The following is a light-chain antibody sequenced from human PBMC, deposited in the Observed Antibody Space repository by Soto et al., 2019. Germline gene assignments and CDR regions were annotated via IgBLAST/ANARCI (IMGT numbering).Light chain of an antibody. V-gene: IGKV3-11*01. CDR1: QSVGSY. CDR2: DAS. J-gene: IGKJ4*01. CDR3: QQRTDWPLT. Sequence: ETVLTQSPATLSLSPGQRATFSCRASQSVGSYLAWYQQKPGQAPRLLFYDASNRATGIPARFSGSGSGTDFTLTITSLEPEDFAVYFCQQRTDWPLTFGGGTKVDIK.